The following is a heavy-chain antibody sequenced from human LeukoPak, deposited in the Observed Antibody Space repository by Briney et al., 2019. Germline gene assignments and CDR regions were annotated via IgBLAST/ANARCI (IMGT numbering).Heavy chain of an antibody. CDR1: GFTFSNYW. D-gene: IGHD5-18*01. V-gene: IGHV3-7*04. J-gene: IGHJ4*02. Sequence: GGSLRLSCAASGFTFSNYWMNWVRQAPGNALEWVAYIRKDGSEKYYVDSVKGRFTISRDNAKNSLYLQMNSLRAEDTAVYYCARPGYSYGQSDYWGQGTLVTVSS. CDR2: IRKDGSEK. CDR3: ARPGYSYGQSDY.